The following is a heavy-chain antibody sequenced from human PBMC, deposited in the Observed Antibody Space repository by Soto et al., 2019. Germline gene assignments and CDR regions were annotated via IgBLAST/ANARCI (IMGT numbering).Heavy chain of an antibody. D-gene: IGHD2-8*01. CDR3: ARGYCTTNICDPWFDP. CDR1: GYSFTSYW. V-gene: IGHV5-51*01. Sequence: GESLTISCTGGGYSFTSYWMGGVRQMPGKGLEWMGIIYPGDSDTRYSPSFQGQVTISADKSISTVYLQWSSLKASDTAMSYCARGYCTTNICDPWFDPWGQGTLVTVYS. J-gene: IGHJ5*02. CDR2: IYPGDSDT.